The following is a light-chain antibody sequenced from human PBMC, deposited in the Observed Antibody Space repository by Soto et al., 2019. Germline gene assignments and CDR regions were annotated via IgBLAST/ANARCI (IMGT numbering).Light chain of an antibody. Sequence: ASVGDRGPITCRASQSISSYLNWYQQKPGKAPKLLIYAASSLQSGVPSRFSGSGSGTDFTLTISSLQPEDFATYYCQQSYSTPLTFGGGTKVDIK. V-gene: IGKV1-39*01. CDR1: QSISSY. J-gene: IGKJ4*01. CDR2: AAS. CDR3: QQSYSTPLT.